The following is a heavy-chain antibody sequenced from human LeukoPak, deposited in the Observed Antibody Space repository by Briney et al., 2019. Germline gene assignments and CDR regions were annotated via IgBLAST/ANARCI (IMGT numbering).Heavy chain of an antibody. Sequence: GGSLRLSCAASGFTFSSYGMSWFRQAPGKGLEWVSAISGSGGSTFYADSVKGRFTISRDNPKNTLFLQMNSLRAEDTAVYYCATSRFYYYPYYWGQGTLVTVSS. CDR2: ISGSGGST. CDR3: ATSRFYYYPYY. D-gene: IGHD3-10*01. CDR1: GFTFSSYG. J-gene: IGHJ4*02. V-gene: IGHV3-23*01.